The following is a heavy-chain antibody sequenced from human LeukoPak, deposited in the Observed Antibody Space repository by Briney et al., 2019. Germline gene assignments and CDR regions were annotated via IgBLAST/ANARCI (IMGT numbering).Heavy chain of an antibody. V-gene: IGHV4-34*01. CDR1: GGSFSGYY. D-gene: IGHD6-25*01. J-gene: IGHJ5*02. Sequence: SETLSLTCAVYGGSFSGYYWSWIRQPPGKGLEWIGSIYYSGSTYYNPSLKSRVTISVDTSKNQFSLKLSSVTAADTAVYYCARDDVSAGWFDPWGQGTLVTVSS. CDR2: IYYSGST. CDR3: ARDDVSAGWFDP.